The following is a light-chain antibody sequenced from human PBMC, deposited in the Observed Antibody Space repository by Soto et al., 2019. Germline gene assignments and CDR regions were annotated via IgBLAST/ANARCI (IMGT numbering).Light chain of an antibody. CDR1: QTISSY. V-gene: IGKV1-39*01. Sequence: DIQMTQSPASLSASVGDRVTITCRASQTISSYLNWYQQKAGAAPKLLIYSASTLQSGVPSRFSGSGFGTDYTLTISSLQPADFAVYYCQQTFRTPHTSGQGTKLDIK. J-gene: IGKJ2*01. CDR3: QQTFRTPHT. CDR2: SAS.